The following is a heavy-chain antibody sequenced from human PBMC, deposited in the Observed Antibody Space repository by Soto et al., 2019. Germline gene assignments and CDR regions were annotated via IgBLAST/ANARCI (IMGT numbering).Heavy chain of an antibody. CDR1: GGSISSGGYY. V-gene: IGHV4-61*08. CDR3: ARHPTYYDILTGYSPGGYFDY. CDR2: IYYSGST. D-gene: IGHD3-9*01. Sequence: ETFSLTCTVSGGSISSGGYYWSWIRQHPGKGLEWIGYIYYSGSTNYNPSLKSRVTISVDTSKNQFSLKLSSVTAADTAVYYCARHPTYYDILTGYSPGGYFDYWGQGTLVT. J-gene: IGHJ4*02.